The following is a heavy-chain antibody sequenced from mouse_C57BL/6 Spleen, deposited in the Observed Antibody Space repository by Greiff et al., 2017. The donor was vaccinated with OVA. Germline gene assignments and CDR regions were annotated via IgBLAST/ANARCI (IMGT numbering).Heavy chain of an antibody. CDR2: INPNNGGT. CDR3: AKGRYYFDY. CDR1: GYTFTDYY. J-gene: IGHJ2*01. Sequence: EVKVVESGPELVKPGASVKISCKASGYTFTDYYMNWVKQSHGKSLEWIGDINPNNGGTSYNQKFKGKATLTVDKSSSTAYMELRSLTSEDSAVYDCAKGRYYFDYWGQGTTLTVSS. V-gene: IGHV1-26*01.